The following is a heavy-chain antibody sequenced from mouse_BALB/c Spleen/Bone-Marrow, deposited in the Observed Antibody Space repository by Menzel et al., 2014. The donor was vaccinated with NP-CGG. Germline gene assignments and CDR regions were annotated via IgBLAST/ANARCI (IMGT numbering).Heavy chain of an antibody. J-gene: IGHJ2*01. V-gene: IGHV5-6-5*01. Sequence: EVQVVESGGGLVKPGGSLKLSCAASGFTFSSYAMSWVRRTPEKRLEWVASINSGDSNYYPDSVKGRFTISRDNARNILYLQMSSLRSEDTAMYYCARSTMITTGNYFDYWGQGTTLTVSS. D-gene: IGHD2-4*01. CDR1: GFTFSSYA. CDR3: ARSTMITTGNYFDY. CDR2: INSGDSN.